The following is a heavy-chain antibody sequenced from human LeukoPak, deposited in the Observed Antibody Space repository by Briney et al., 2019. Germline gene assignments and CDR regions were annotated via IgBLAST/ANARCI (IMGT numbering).Heavy chain of an antibody. CDR2: IYSDNT. J-gene: IGHJ5*02. V-gene: IGHV3-53*01. CDR3: ARDSFLTYYYGSGSYWDDP. CDR1: GFTVSSNS. Sequence: GGSLRLSCTVSGFTVSSNSMSWVRQAPGKGLEWVSFIYSDNTHYSDSVKGRFTISRDNSKNTLYLQMNSLRAEDTAVYYCARDSFLTYYYGSGSYWDDPWGQGTLVTVSS. D-gene: IGHD3-10*01.